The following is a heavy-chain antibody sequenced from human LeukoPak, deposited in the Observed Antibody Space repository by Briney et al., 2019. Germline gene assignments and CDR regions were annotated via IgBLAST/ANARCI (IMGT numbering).Heavy chain of an antibody. CDR3: ARVSRYANDY. CDR2: ISGGGGST. D-gene: IGHD2-2*01. J-gene: IGHJ4*02. V-gene: IGHV3-23*01. Sequence: GGSLRLSCAASGFTFSSYAMSWVRQSPGKGLEWVSAISGGGGSTYYADSVKGRFTISRDNTKNSLYLQMNSLRAEDTAVYYCARVSRYANDYWGQGTLVTVSS. CDR1: GFTFSSYA.